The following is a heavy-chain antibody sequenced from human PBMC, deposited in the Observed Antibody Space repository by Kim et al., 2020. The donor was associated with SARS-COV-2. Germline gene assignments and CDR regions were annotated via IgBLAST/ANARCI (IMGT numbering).Heavy chain of an antibody. V-gene: IGHV1-3*01. J-gene: IGHJ5*02. Sequence: TKYSQRFQGRVTITRDKAASTVYMEMSSLTSEDTAIYYGARGWSATGIDPWGQGTLVTVSS. CDR3: ARGWSATGIDP. D-gene: IGHD2-15*01. CDR2: T.